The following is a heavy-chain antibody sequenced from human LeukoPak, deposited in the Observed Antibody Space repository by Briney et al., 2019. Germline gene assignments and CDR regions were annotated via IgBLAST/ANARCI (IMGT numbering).Heavy chain of an antibody. CDR1: GYTFSSYY. V-gene: IGHV1-46*01. CDR3: ARGCRVVPGVHNVGMTSYYNGMDV. CDR2: INPSGGDT. J-gene: IGHJ6*02. Sequence: ASVKVSCKPSGYTFSSYYIHWVRQAPGQGLEWMGIINPSGGDTSYAQKFQGRVTTTRDPSTSTVYMEVVSLRPEGTAVYYCARGCRVVPGVHNVGMTSYYNGMDVWGQGTTVTVSS. D-gene: IGHD2-2*01.